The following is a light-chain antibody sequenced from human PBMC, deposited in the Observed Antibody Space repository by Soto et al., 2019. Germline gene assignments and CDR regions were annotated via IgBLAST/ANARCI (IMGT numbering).Light chain of an antibody. CDR1: ITDIGAYNY. CDR3: SSYTSSITPYV. CDR2: GVS. J-gene: IGLJ1*01. Sequence: QSVLTHPASVSGSPGQSITISCTGTITDIGAYNYVSWYQQHPGKAPKLLIYGVSSRPSGVSNRFSGSKSGNAAYLTISGLQADDEAEYYCSSYTSSITPYVFGTGTKLTVL. V-gene: IGLV2-14*01.